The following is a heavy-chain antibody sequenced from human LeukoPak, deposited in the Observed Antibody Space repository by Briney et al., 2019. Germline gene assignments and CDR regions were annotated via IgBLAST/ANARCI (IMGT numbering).Heavy chain of an antibody. Sequence: PSETLSLTCTVSGGSISSYYWSWIRQPPGKGLEWIGYIHYSGSTNYNPSLKSRVTISVDTSKNQFSLKLSSVTAADTAFYYCARDSDGYNYSLGYWGQGTLVTVSS. J-gene: IGHJ4*02. CDR1: GGSISSYY. V-gene: IGHV4-59*01. CDR2: IHYSGST. CDR3: ARDSDGYNYSLGY. D-gene: IGHD5-24*01.